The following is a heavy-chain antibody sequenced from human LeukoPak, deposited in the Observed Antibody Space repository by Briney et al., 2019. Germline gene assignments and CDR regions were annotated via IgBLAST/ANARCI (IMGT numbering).Heavy chain of an antibody. D-gene: IGHD3-22*01. J-gene: IGHJ6*03. Sequence: PGGSLRLSCAASGFTFSSFEMSWVRQAPGKGLEWVSAISGSGGSAYYADSVKGRFTISRDNSRNSLSLQMNSLRAEDTAVYYCARDPGDNSGYYTYYYYYMDVWGKGTTVTVSS. CDR2: ISGSGGSA. CDR1: GFTFSSFE. CDR3: ARDPGDNSGYYTYYYYYMDV. V-gene: IGHV3-23*01.